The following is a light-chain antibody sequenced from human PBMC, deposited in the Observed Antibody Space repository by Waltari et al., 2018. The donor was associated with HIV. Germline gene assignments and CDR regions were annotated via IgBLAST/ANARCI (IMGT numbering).Light chain of an antibody. J-gene: IGKJ2*01. Sequence: IPMTQSASSLSASVGDRVTITCQASQDISNYLNWYQQKPGKTPKFLIYDASNLETGVPSRFSGSGSGTDFTFTISSLQPEDIATYYCQQYDNLPYTFGQGTKLEI. CDR3: QQYDNLPYT. V-gene: IGKV1-33*01. CDR1: QDISNY. CDR2: DAS.